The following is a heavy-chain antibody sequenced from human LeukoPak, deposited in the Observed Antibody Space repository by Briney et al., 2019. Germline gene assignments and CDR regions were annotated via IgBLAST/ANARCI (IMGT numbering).Heavy chain of an antibody. CDR1: GGSISSGDYY. V-gene: IGHV4-30-4*08. J-gene: IGHJ4*02. Sequence: SQTLSLTCTVSGGSISSGDYYWSWIRQPPGKGLEWIGYIYYSGITYYNPSLKSRVTISVDTSKNQFSLKLSSVTAADTAVYYCARGPITMIAGPTYYFDYWGQGTLVTVSS. CDR3: ARGPITMIAGPTYYFDY. D-gene: IGHD3-22*01. CDR2: IYYSGIT.